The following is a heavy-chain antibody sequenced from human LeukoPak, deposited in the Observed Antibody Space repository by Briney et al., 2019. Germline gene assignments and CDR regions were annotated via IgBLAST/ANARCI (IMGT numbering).Heavy chain of an antibody. V-gene: IGHV3-11*06. D-gene: IGHD3-10*01. Sequence: PGGSLRLSCAASGFTFSDYYMSWIRQAPGKGLEWVSYISSSSSYTNYADSVKGRFTISRDNAKNSLYLQVNSLRAEDTAVYYCARAGYYGSDPDYWGQGTLVTVSS. CDR3: ARAGYYGSDPDY. CDR2: ISSSSSYT. CDR1: GFTFSDYY. J-gene: IGHJ4*02.